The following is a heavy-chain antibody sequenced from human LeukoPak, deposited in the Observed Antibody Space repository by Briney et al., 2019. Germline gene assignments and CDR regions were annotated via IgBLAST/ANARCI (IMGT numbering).Heavy chain of an antibody. CDR2: ISAYNGNT. J-gene: IGHJ6*02. D-gene: IGHD1-20*01. Sequence: ASVKVSCKASGYTFTSYGISWVRQAPGQGLEWMGWISAYNGNTNYAQKFQGRVTMTRDTSISTAYMELSRLRSDDTAVYYCARDFLTGTTGDYYYYGMDVWGQGTTVTVSS. CDR3: ARDFLTGTTGDYYYYGMDV. V-gene: IGHV1-18*01. CDR1: GYTFTSYG.